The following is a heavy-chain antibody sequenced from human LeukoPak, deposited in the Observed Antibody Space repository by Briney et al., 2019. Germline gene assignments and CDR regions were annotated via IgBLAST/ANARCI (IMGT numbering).Heavy chain of an antibody. Sequence: GESLKISCAASGFIFSNYWMTWVRQAPGKGLEWLALINLDGSHKYYVDSVRGRFTISRDNAKNSLYLHINSLRAEDTAVYYCVKDNPLDYWGQGTLVIVSS. V-gene: IGHV3-7*01. CDR1: GFIFSNYW. D-gene: IGHD1-14*01. J-gene: IGHJ4*02. CDR2: INLDGSHK. CDR3: VKDNPLDY.